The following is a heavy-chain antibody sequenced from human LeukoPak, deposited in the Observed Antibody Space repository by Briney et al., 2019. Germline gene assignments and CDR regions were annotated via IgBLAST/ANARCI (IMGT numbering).Heavy chain of an antibody. D-gene: IGHD3-10*01. CDR2: INPSGGST. CDR1: GYVFTTYY. Sequence: ASVTVSCKASGYVFTTYYMHWVRQAPGQGLEWMGIINPSGGSTNYAPKFQGRVTMTRDTSTSTVYLELSSLRSEDTAMYYCARGLKITYFSASGSYYNSHAFDFWGQGTMVTVSS. J-gene: IGHJ3*01. CDR3: ARGLKITYFSASGSYYNSHAFDF. V-gene: IGHV1-46*01.